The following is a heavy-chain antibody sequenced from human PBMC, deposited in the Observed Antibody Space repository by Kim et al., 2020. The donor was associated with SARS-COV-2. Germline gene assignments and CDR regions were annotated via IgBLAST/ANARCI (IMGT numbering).Heavy chain of an antibody. J-gene: IGHJ4*02. CDR1: GGSISSSSYY. D-gene: IGHD5-12*01. CDR2: IYYSGST. Sequence: SETLSLTCTVSGGSISSSSYYWGWIRQPPGKGLEWIGSIYYSGSTYYNPSLKSRVTISVDTSKNQFSLKLSSVTAADTAVYYCARLGDGYNKPHTVDYWGQGTLVTVSS. V-gene: IGHV4-39*01. CDR3: ARLGDGYNKPHTVDY.